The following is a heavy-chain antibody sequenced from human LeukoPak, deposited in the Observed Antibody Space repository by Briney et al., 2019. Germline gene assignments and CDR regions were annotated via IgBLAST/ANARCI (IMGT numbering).Heavy chain of an antibody. CDR3: ARGNRDRGDYTHAFDI. CDR1: GFTFSSYA. D-gene: IGHD4-17*01. V-gene: IGHV3-30*04. CDR2: ISYDGSNK. Sequence: GGSLRLSCAASGFTFSSYAMHWVRQAPGKGLEWVAVISYDGSNKYYADSVKGRFTISRDNSKNTLYLQMNSLRAEDTAVYYCARGNRDRGDYTHAFDIWGQGTMVTVSS. J-gene: IGHJ3*02.